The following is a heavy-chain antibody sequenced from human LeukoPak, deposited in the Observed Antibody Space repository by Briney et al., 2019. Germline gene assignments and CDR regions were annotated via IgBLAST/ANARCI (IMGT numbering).Heavy chain of an antibody. CDR2: ISSSSSYI. CDR3: ASTAYDFHPSA. D-gene: IGHD3-3*01. V-gene: IGHV3-21*01. CDR1: GFTFSSYS. J-gene: IGHJ5*02. Sequence: GGSLRLSCAASGFTFSSYSMNWVRQAPGKGLEWVSSISSSSSYIYYADSVKGRFPISRDNAKNSLYLQMNSLRAEDTAVYYCASTAYDFHPSAWGQGTLVTVSS.